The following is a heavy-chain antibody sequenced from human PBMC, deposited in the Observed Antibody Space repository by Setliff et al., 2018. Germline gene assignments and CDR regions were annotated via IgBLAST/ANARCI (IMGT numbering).Heavy chain of an antibody. V-gene: IGHV4-34*01. J-gene: IGHJ3*02. CDR1: GGSFSGYY. CDR3: ARDPLTTTVRHAFDI. Sequence: KPSETLSLTCAVYGGSFSGYYWSWIRQPPGKGLEWIGSIYHSGSTYYNPSLKSRVTISVDTSKNQFSLKLSSVTAADTAVYYCARDPLTTTVRHAFDIWGQGTMVTVSS. D-gene: IGHD4-4*01. CDR2: IYHSGST.